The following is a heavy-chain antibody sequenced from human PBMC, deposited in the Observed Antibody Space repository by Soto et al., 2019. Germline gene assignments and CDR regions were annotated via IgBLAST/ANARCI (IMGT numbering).Heavy chain of an antibody. J-gene: IGHJ3*02. Sequence: NPSETLSLTCAVYGGSFSGYYWSWIRQPPGKGLEWIGEINHSGSTNYNPSLKSRVTISVDTSKNQFSLKLSSVTAADTAVYYCARDHGSGYYYGAFDIWGQGTMVTVSS. D-gene: IGHD3-22*01. CDR2: INHSGST. CDR3: ARDHGSGYYYGAFDI. V-gene: IGHV4-34*01. CDR1: GGSFSGYY.